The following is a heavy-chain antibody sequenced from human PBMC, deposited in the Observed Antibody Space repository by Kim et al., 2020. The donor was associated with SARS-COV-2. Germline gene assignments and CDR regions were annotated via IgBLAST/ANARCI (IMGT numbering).Heavy chain of an antibody. D-gene: IGHD6-19*01. J-gene: IGHJ2*01. V-gene: IGHV5-51*01. CDR3: SRHIAVIGKNGYFDS. CDR1: GYTFSNYW. Sequence: GESLKISCKASGYTFSNYWIGWVRQMPGQGLEWMGIIYPGDSDTEYNPFFEGQVTITADESISTAYLQWNSLTASDSAKYYCSRHIAVIGKNGYFDSWG. CDR2: IYPGDSDT.